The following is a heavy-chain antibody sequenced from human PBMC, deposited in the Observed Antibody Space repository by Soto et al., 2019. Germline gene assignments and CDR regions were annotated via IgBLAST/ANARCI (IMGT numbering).Heavy chain of an antibody. CDR2: IDTSGNT. CDR1: GGSISTYY. J-gene: IGHJ6*02. D-gene: IGHD6-6*01. Sequence: SETLSLTCTVSGGSISTYYWSWIRQPAGKGLEWIGRIDTSGNTNYNPSLKSRVTMSVDTSKKQFSLKLTSVTAADTAVYYCAKHSPIEYRSLGYGMDVWGRWTTVTVSS. CDR3: AKHSPIEYRSLGYGMDV. V-gene: IGHV4-4*07.